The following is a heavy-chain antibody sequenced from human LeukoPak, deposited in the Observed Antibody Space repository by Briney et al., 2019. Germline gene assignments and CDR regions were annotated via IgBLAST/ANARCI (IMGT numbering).Heavy chain of an antibody. V-gene: IGHV3-23*01. D-gene: IGHD2-15*01. CDR1: GLTFSDYV. J-gene: IGHJ4*02. CDR3: ARRDIVVVVSASDY. CDR2: ITASGDRT. Sequence: GGSLRLSCAASGLTFSDYVMIWVRQAPGKGLEWVSGITASGDRTFYGDSVRGRFTISRDNSKNTVYLQMNSLRVDDTAVYYCARRDIVVVVSASDYWGQGTLVTVSS.